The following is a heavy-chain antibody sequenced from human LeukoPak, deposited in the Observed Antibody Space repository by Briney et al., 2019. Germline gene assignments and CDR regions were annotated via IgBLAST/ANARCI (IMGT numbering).Heavy chain of an antibody. CDR2: IYYSGST. J-gene: IGHJ3*02. CDR3: ARVSYGHEGAFDI. D-gene: IGHD4-17*01. Sequence: PSETLSLTCTVSGGSISSSSYYWGWIRQPPGKGLEWIGSIYYSGSTYYNPSLKSRVTISVDTSKNQFSLELSSVTAADTAVYYCARVSYGHEGAFDIWGQGTMVTVSS. V-gene: IGHV4-39*07. CDR1: GGSISSSSYY.